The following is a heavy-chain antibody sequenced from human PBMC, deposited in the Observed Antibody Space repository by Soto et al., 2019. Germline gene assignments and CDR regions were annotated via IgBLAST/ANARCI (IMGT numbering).Heavy chain of an antibody. V-gene: IGHV2-5*02. CDR2: IYSDDDK. Sequence: QITMKESGPTLVKPTQTLTLTCTFSGFSLSTSGVGVGWIRQPPGKALECLALIYSDDDKRYSPSLKSRLTIPNHTTXNQVVLTMTNMDPVDTATYYCAHIPNYYQYNWFDPWGQGTLVTVSS. CDR1: GFSLSTSGVG. J-gene: IGHJ5*02. CDR3: AHIPNYYQYNWFDP. D-gene: IGHD3-10*01.